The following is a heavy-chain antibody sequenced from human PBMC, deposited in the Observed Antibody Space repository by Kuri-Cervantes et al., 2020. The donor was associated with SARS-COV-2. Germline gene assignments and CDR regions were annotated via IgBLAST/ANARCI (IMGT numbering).Heavy chain of an antibody. Sequence: ETLSLTCAASGFTFSSYWMNWVRQAPGKGLEWVSSITRSSVYISYADSLKGRFTISRDNAKNSLYLQMNSLKTEDTAVYYCTTLIDYWGQGALVTVSS. CDR2: ITRSSVYI. V-gene: IGHV3-21*04. CDR1: GFTFSSYW. CDR3: TTLIDY. J-gene: IGHJ4*02.